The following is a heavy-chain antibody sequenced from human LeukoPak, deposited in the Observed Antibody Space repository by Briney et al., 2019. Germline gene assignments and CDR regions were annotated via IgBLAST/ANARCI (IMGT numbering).Heavy chain of an antibody. CDR2: VNPNSGNT. CDR3: AREGYYDSSGYLNFDY. D-gene: IGHD3-22*01. V-gene: IGHV1-8*01. J-gene: IGHJ4*02. Sequence: ASVKVSCKASGYTFTSYDINWVRQAAGQGLEWMGWVNPNSGNTGYAQKFQGRVTMTRNTSISTAYMELSSLRSEDTAVYYCAREGYYDSSGYLNFDYWGQGTLVTVSS. CDR1: GYTFTSYD.